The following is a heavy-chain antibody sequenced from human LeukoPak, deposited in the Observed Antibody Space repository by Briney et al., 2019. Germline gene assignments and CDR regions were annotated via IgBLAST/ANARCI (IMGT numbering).Heavy chain of an antibody. CDR1: GFSFRKSA. CDR3: AKDYDTKWSLEY. V-gene: IGHV3-30*02. CDR2: ISWDGNGK. D-gene: IGHD3-9*01. J-gene: IGHJ4*02. Sequence: GGSLRLSCAASGFSFRKSAMHWVRQAPGKGLEWVTFISWDGNGKRYADSVKGRFTISRDDSKNTLHLQMDSLRPEDTAVYYCAKDYDTKWSLEYWGQGKLVTVSS.